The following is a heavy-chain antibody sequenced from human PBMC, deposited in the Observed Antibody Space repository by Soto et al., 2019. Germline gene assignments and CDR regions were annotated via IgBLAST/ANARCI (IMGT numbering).Heavy chain of an antibody. CDR3: ARRDCTNGVCYVGENDY. V-gene: IGHV3-48*01. D-gene: IGHD2-8*01. CDR2: ISSSSTTI. J-gene: IGHJ4*02. Sequence: EVQLVESGGGLVQPGESLRLSCAASGFTFSTYSMNWVRQAPGKGLEWVSYISSSSTTIYYADSVKGRFAISRDNAKNSLYLQMNSLRAEDTAVYYCARRDCTNGVCYVGENDYWGQGTLVTVSS. CDR1: GFTFSTYS.